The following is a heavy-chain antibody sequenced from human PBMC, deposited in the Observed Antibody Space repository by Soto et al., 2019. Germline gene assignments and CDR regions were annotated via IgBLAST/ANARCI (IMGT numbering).Heavy chain of an antibody. J-gene: IGHJ4*02. V-gene: IGHV4-59*01. CDR2: IYYSGST. CDR3: ARGGGYEGNDYFDY. D-gene: IGHD3-16*01. CDR1: RFFISTYY. Sequence: SETLSLTCTVSRFFISTYYWSWIRQPPGKGLEWIGYIYYSGSTNYNPSLKSRVTISVDTSKNQFSLKLNSVTAADTAVYYCARGGGYEGNDYFDYWGQGTLVTVSS.